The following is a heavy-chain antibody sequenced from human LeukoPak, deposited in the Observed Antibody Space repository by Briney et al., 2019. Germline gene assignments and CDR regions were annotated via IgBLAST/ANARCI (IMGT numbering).Heavy chain of an antibody. CDR2: ISGSGGST. Sequence: GGSLRLSCAASGFTFSSHAMSWVRQAPGKGLEWVSAISGSGGSTYYADSVKGRFTISRDNSKNTLYLQMKSLRAEDTAVYYCAKGGGYEAQYYYYYLDVWGKGTTVTISS. CDR3: AKGGGYEAQYYYYYLDV. CDR1: GFTFSSHA. V-gene: IGHV3-23*01. J-gene: IGHJ6*03. D-gene: IGHD5-12*01.